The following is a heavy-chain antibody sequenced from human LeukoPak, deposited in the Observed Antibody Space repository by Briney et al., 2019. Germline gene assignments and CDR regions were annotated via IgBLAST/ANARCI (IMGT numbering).Heavy chain of an antibody. CDR2: IYYSGST. D-gene: IGHD3-10*01. CDR3: ARDFNYYGSGSFWFDP. Sequence: SETLSLTCTVSGGSVSSKSYYWSRIRQPPGKGLEWIGYIYYSGSTNYNPSLKSRVTISIDTSKNQFSLKLSSVTAADTAVYYCARDFNYYGSGSFWFDPRGQGTLVTVSS. V-gene: IGHV4-61*01. J-gene: IGHJ5*02. CDR1: GGSVSSKSYY.